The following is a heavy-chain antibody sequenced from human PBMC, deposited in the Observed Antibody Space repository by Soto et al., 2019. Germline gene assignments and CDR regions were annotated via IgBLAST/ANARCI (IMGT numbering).Heavy chain of an antibody. CDR2: ISGSGGST. D-gene: IGHD6-13*01. CDR3: AKAGSFLIAAAGYGYFDY. Sequence: GGSLRLSCAASGFTFSIYAMSWVLQAPWKGLEWVSAISGSGGSTYYADSVKGRFTISRDNSKNTLYLQMNSLRAEDTAVYYCAKAGSFLIAAAGYGYFDYWGQGTLVTVSS. CDR1: GFTFSIYA. V-gene: IGHV3-23*01. J-gene: IGHJ4*02.